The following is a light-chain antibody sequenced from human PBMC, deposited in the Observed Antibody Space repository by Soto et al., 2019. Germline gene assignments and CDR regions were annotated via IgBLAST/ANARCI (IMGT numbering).Light chain of an antibody. CDR1: SSDIGGYNY. CDR2: EVN. V-gene: IGLV2-8*01. Sequence: QSALTQPPSASGSPGQSVTISCTGTSSDIGGYNYVSWYQQHPGKAAKLMVYEVNKRPSGVPDRFSGSKSGNTASLTVSGLQAEDEADYYCSSYAGSNPVVFGGGTKLTVL. J-gene: IGLJ2*01. CDR3: SSYAGSNPVV.